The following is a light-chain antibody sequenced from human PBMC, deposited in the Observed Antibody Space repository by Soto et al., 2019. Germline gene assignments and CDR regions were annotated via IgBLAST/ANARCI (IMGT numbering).Light chain of an antibody. CDR3: QHRQYNSQCT. CDR2: AAS. CDR1: QCISNY. J-gene: IGKJ1*01. V-gene: IGKV1-39*01. Sequence: IQITKSPSSLSTSVGDRVTITCRASQCISNYLAWYEQKPGKAPKLLIYAASTLQSGVPSTFSGSGSGTDFTLTISSLQPEAFDSYYYQHRQYNSQCTFGQGTKVDI.